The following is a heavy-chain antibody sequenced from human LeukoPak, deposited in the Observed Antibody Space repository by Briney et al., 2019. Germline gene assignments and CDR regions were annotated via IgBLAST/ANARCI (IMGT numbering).Heavy chain of an antibody. D-gene: IGHD1-26*01. CDR3: ARLQVGPTTRGTFDI. CDR2: IYYSGST. Sequence: SETLSLTCTVSGGSISNSSYYWGWIRQPPGKGLEWIGSIYYSGSTYYNPSLKSRVTISVDTSKNQFSLKLSSVTAADTAVYYCARLQVGPTTRGTFDIWGHGTMVTVSS. V-gene: IGHV4-39*07. CDR1: GGSISNSSYY. J-gene: IGHJ3*02.